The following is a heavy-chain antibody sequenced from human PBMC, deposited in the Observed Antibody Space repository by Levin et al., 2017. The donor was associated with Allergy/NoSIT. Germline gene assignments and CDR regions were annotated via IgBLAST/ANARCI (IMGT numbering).Heavy chain of an antibody. J-gene: IGHJ4*02. CDR2: ISWNSGSI. D-gene: IGHD6-6*01. CDR1: GFSFDDYA. CDR3: AKDMGHEYSSSSSYFDY. Sequence: SCAASGFSFDDYAMHWVRQAPGKGLEWVSGISWNSGSIGYADSVKGRFTISRDNAKNSLYLQMNSLRAEDTALYYCAKDMGHEYSSSSSYFDYWGQGTLVTVSS. V-gene: IGHV3-9*01.